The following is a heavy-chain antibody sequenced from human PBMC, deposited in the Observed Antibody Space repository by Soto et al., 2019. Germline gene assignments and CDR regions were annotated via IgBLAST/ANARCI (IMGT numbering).Heavy chain of an antibody. CDR1: GYTFTSYG. D-gene: IGHD6-19*01. J-gene: IGHJ6*02. Sequence: QVQLVQSGAEVKKPGASVKVSCKASGYTFTSYGISWVRQAPGQGLEWMGWISAYNGNTNYAQKLQGRVTMTTDTSPSTAYMELRSLRSDDTAVYDCARERGGRGLANPFYYYYGMDVWGQGTTVTVSS. CDR3: ARERGGRGLANPFYYYYGMDV. CDR2: ISAYNGNT. V-gene: IGHV1-18*01.